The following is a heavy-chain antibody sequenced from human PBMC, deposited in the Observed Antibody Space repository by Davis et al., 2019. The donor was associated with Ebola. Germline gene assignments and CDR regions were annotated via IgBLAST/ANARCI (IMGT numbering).Heavy chain of an antibody. CDR3: AKDGGNQMSTHNWFDT. V-gene: IGHV3-30-3*01. Sequence: GESLKISCVASGFSFRNYAVHWVRQAPGRGLEWVALISPNDNKDYYADPVKGRFTISRDISKSTLFMEMNSLTAEDTAVYYCAKDGGNQMSTHNWFDTWGQGTLVTVSS. J-gene: IGHJ5*02. CDR1: GFSFRNYA. CDR2: ISPNDNKD. D-gene: IGHD3-16*01.